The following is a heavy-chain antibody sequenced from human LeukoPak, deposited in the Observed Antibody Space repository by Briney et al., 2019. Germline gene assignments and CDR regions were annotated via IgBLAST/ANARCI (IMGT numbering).Heavy chain of an antibody. Sequence: KPGGSLRLSCAASGFTFSDYYMSWIRQAPGKGLEWVSYISSSGSTIYYADSVKGRFTISRDNAKNSLYLQMNSLRAEDTAVYYCARETIISQPLTAVAGYDYWGQGTLVTVSS. CDR3: ARETIISQPLTAVAGYDY. D-gene: IGHD6-19*01. CDR2: ISSSGSTI. J-gene: IGHJ4*02. V-gene: IGHV3-11*01. CDR1: GFTFSDYY.